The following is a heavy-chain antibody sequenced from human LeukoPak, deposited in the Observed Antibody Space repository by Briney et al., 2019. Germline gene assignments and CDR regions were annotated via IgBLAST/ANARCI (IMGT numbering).Heavy chain of an antibody. CDR1: GFTFSDYY. J-gene: IGHJ4*02. CDR2: ISYSGSTI. Sequence: GGSLRLSCAASGFTFSDYYMSWIRQAPGKGLEWVSYISYSGSTIYYADSVKGRFTISRDNAKNTVYLQMNSLRAEDTAVYYCARGKYGGYFIDYWGQGTLVTVSS. V-gene: IGHV3-11*04. D-gene: IGHD5-12*01. CDR3: ARGKYGGYFIDY.